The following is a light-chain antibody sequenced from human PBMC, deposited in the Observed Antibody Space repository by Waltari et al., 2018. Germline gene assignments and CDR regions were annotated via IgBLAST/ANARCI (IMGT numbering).Light chain of an antibody. CDR2: AAS. Sequence: DIVLTQSPGTLSLSPGERATLSCRASESISKYLAWYQQRPGQAPRLLIYAASNRATGVPDRFSGSGSWTDFSLTSSRLEPEDFAVYYCQMYVRLPVTFGQGTKVEIK. CDR1: ESISKY. V-gene: IGKV3-20*01. CDR3: QMYVRLPVT. J-gene: IGKJ1*01.